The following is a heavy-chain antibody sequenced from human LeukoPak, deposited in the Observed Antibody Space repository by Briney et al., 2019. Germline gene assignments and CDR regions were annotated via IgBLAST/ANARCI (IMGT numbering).Heavy chain of an antibody. D-gene: IGHD3-10*01. V-gene: IGHV4-38-2*02. CDR3: ARGFRGPNFDY. CDR2: IYHSGST. J-gene: IGHJ4*02. Sequence: SETLSLTCTVSGYPISSGYYWGWIRQPPGKGLEWIGSIYHSGSTYYNPSLKSRVTISGDTSKNQFSLKLSSVTAADTAVYYCARGFRGPNFDYWGQGTLVTVSS. CDR1: GYPISSGYY.